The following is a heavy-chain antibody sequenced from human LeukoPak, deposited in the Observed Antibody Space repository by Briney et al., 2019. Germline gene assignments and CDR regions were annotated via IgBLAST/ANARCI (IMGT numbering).Heavy chain of an antibody. CDR1: GYTFNTFY. V-gene: IGHV1-46*02. CDR2: INPDGDRT. D-gene: IGHD2-8*01. CDR3: AREDNFDNGVRAEYFPH. Sequence: ASVKVSCKASGYTFNTFYIHWVRQAPGQGLEWMGMINPDGDRTGYPPKFQGRVTMTRETSTSTAYLEVTSLTSEDTSIYYCAREDNFDNGVRAEYFPHWGQGTLVTVSA. J-gene: IGHJ1*01.